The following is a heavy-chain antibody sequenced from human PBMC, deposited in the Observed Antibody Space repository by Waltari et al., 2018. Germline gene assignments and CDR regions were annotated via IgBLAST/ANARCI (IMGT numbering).Heavy chain of an antibody. Sequence: EVQLEESGGGLVQPGGSLRLSCAASGFTFSRYAMAWVRQVPGKGLEWISANTDTGSDTYSAESVKGRFTLSRDHSLYLQMKSLRVEDTAVYYCVKGSGGSRPYYFDSWGQGSLVTVSS. V-gene: IGHV3-23*04. CDR3: VKGSGGSRPYYFDS. CDR1: GFTFSRYA. J-gene: IGHJ4*02. CDR2: NTDTGSDT. D-gene: IGHD1-26*01.